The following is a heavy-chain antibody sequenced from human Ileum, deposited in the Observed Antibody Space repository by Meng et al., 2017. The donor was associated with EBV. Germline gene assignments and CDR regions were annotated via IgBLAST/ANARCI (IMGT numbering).Heavy chain of an antibody. D-gene: IGHD6-13*01. J-gene: IGHJ5*02. V-gene: IGHV4-39*01. CDR3: ARPIAAAGWFDP. CDR2: IYYSGRT. CDR1: GGPINSSSYY. Sequence: LQLQESGPGLVKPSETLSLTCTVSGGPINSSSYYWGWIRQPPGKGLEWIGSIYYSGRTYYNPSLKSRVTISVDTSKNQFSLKLSSVTAADTAVYYCARPIAAAGWFDPWGQGTLVTASS.